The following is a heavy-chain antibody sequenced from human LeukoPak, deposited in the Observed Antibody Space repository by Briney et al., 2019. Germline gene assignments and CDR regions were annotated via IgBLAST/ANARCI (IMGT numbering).Heavy chain of an antibody. CDR1: GGTFSSYA. CDR2: IIPIFGTA. Sequence: ASVKVSCKASGGTFSSYAISWVRQAPGQGLEWMGGIIPIFGTASYAQKFQGRVTITADKSTSTAYMELSSLRSEDTAVYYCARDVVIAAAGIDYWGQGTLVTVSS. V-gene: IGHV1-69*06. J-gene: IGHJ4*02. D-gene: IGHD6-13*01. CDR3: ARDVVIAAAGIDY.